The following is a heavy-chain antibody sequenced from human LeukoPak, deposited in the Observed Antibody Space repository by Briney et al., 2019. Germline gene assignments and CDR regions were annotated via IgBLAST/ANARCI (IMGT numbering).Heavy chain of an antibody. D-gene: IGHD6-13*01. Sequence: ASVEVSCKVSGYTLTELSMHWVRQAPGKGLEWMGGFDPEDGETIYAQKFQGRVTMTEDTSTDTAYMELSSLKSEDTAVYYCATDVIAAAGNDYWGQGTLVTVSS. CDR1: GYTLTELS. J-gene: IGHJ4*02. CDR3: ATDVIAAAGNDY. CDR2: FDPEDGET. V-gene: IGHV1-24*01.